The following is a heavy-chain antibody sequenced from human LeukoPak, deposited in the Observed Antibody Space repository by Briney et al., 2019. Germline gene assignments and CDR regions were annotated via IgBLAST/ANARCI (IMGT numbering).Heavy chain of an antibody. CDR2: IYYSGST. D-gene: IGHD6-19*01. J-gene: IGHJ4*02. V-gene: IGHV4-59*01. CDR1: GGSISSYY. Sequence: SETLSPTCTVSGGSISSYYWSWIRQPPGKGLEWIGYIYYSGSTNYNPSLKSRVTISVDTSKNQFSLKLSSVTAADTAVYYCARGWEQWLIPFDYWGQGTLVTVSS. CDR3: ARGWEQWLIPFDY.